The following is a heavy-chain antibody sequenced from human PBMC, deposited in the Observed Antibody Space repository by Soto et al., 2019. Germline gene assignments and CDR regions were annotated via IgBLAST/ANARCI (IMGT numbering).Heavy chain of an antibody. V-gene: IGHV3-23*01. D-gene: IGHD3-16*01. CDR3: AKDRVWGDRNDYFDY. J-gene: IGHJ4*02. Sequence: EVQLLESGGGLVQPGGSLRLSCAASGFTFSSYDMSWVRQAPGKGLEWVSAISGSGGSTYYADSVKGRFTISRDNSKNTLYLQMNSLRAEDTAVYYCAKDRVWGDRNDYFDYWGQGTLVTVSS. CDR2: ISGSGGST. CDR1: GFTFSSYD.